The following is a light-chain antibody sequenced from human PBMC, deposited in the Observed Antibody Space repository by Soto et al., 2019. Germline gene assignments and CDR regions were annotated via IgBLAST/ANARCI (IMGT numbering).Light chain of an antibody. CDR3: QQYNSYSPT. J-gene: IGKJ1*01. V-gene: IGKV1-5*03. CDR1: QTISSW. Sequence: DIQMTQSPSTLSASVGDRVTITCRASQTISSWLAWYQQKPGKAPKLLIHKASSLQSGVPSRFSGSGSGTDFTLTISSLHPDDFATYYCQQYNSYSPTFGQGTKVHIK. CDR2: KAS.